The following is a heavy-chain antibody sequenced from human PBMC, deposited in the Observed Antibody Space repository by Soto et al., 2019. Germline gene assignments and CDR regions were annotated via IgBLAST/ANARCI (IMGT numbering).Heavy chain of an antibody. V-gene: IGHV1-46*01. Sequence: ASVKVSCKASGYTFTSYYMHWVRQAPGQGLEWMGIINPSGGNTNYARGLQERVTITRDMSTSTAYMELSGLRSEDTAVYYCAADVGGYIYGLGKYWGQGTLVTVSS. CDR1: GYTFTSYY. D-gene: IGHD5-18*01. J-gene: IGHJ4*02. CDR2: INPSGGNT. CDR3: AADVGGYIYGLGKY.